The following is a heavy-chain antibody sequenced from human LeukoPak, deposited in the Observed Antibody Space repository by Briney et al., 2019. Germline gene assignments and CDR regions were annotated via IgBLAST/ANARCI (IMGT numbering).Heavy chain of an antibody. Sequence: SVSVSRKSSGYTFTGYYMHWARQAPGQGLEWMGWINPNSGGTNYAQKLQGRVTMTRDTSISTAYMELSRLRSDDTAVYYCRVGGEIAVAGMRKLDNDYWGQGTLVTVSS. CDR2: INPNSGGT. CDR3: RVGGEIAVAGMRKLDNDY. CDR1: GYTFTGYY. V-gene: IGHV1-2*02. J-gene: IGHJ4*02. D-gene: IGHD6-19*01.